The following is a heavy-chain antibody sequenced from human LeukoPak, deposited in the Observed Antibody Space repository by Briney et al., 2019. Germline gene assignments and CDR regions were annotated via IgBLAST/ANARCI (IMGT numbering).Heavy chain of an antibody. Sequence: NPGGSLRLSCVGSGFTFNNAWMNWVRQAPGKGLEWVSSISSSSSYIYYADSVKGRFTISRDNAKNSLHLQMNSLRAEDTAVYYCAKNYYDSSGLFDYWGQGTLAIVSS. CDR3: AKNYYDSSGLFDY. CDR2: ISSSSSYI. CDR1: GFTFNNAW. V-gene: IGHV3-21*01. D-gene: IGHD3-22*01. J-gene: IGHJ4*02.